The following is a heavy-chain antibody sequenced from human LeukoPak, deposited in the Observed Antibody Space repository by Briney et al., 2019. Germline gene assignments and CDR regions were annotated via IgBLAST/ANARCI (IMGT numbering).Heavy chain of an antibody. V-gene: IGHV3-23*01. CDR1: GFIFSNYC. Sequence: GGSLRLSCAASGFIFSNYCMHWVRQAPGKGLEWVSGISGSGGSTYYADSVKGRFTISRDNSKNTLYLQMNSLRAEDAAVYYCAKDGDYYPNCFDPWGQGTLVTVSS. CDR3: AKDGDYYPNCFDP. CDR2: ISGSGGST. D-gene: IGHD3-22*01. J-gene: IGHJ5*02.